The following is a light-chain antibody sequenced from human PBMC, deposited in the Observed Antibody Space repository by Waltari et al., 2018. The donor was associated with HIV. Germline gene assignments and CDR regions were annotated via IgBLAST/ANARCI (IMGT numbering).Light chain of an antibody. CDR1: TSNIGSNY. CDR3: AAWDDSQRGVL. Sequence: SVLTQPPSASGTPGQRVTISCSGSTSNIGSNYVFWYQHLPGTAPKLLIHRNNQRPSGGPDRFSAATSGTSASRAIMGLRSEDEADDYWAAWDDSQRGVLFGGGTKVAVL. CDR2: RNN. J-gene: IGLJ2*01. V-gene: IGLV1-47*01.